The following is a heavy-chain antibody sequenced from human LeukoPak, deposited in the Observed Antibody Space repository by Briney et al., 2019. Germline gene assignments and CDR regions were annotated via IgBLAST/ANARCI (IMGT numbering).Heavy chain of an antibody. CDR2: INPNSGGT. CDR3: ARGPSDIAAAAVEIYFQH. Sequence: SVKVSCKASGYTFTGYYIHWVRQAPGQGPEWMGWINPNSGGTNYAQKFQGRVTMTRDTSISTAYMELSRLISDDTAVYYCARGPSDIAAAAVEIYFQHWGQGTVVTVSS. D-gene: IGHD6-13*01. CDR1: GYTFTGYY. J-gene: IGHJ1*01. V-gene: IGHV1-2*02.